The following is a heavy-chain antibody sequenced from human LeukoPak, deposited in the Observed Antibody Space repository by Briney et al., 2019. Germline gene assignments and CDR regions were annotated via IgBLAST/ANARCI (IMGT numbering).Heavy chain of an antibody. V-gene: IGHV3-43*02. D-gene: IGHD3-10*01. CDR3: AKGPLVGSSYHYYGMDV. CDR1: GFTFDDYA. Sequence: QPGGSLRLSCAASGFTFDDYAMHWVRQTPGKSLEWLSVITGDSATTYSADSVMGRFTISRDNGKKSLYLQMSGLRSEDTALYYCAKGPLVGSSYHYYGMDVWGQGTTVTVSS. J-gene: IGHJ6*02. CDR2: ITGDSATT.